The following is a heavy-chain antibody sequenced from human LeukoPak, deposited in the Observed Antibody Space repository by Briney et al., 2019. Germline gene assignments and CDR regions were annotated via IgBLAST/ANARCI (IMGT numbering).Heavy chain of an antibody. CDR1: GYTFTSYG. V-gene: IGHV1-18*01. D-gene: IGHD3-3*01. CDR3: ARVGRFLEWLPNDY. J-gene: IGHJ4*02. CDR2: ISAYNGNT. Sequence: HRASVKVSCKASGYTFTSYGISWVRQAPGQGLEWMGWISAYNGNTNYAQKLQGRVTMTTDTSTSTAYMELRSLRSDDTAVYYCARVGRFLEWLPNDYWGQGTLVTVSS.